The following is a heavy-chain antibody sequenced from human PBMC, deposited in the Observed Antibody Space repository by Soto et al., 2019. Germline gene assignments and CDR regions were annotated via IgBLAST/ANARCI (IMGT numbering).Heavy chain of an antibody. CDR1: GYTFTSYG. V-gene: IGHV1-18*01. D-gene: IGHD3-22*01. CDR2: ISAYNGNA. CDR3: ARVGSTYYYDSSGSGWFDP. Sequence: GPSVKVSCKASGYTFTSYGISWVRQAPGQGLEWMGWISAYNGNANYAQKLQGRVTMTTDTSTSTAYMELRSLRSDDTAVYYCARVGSTYYYDSSGSGWFDPWGQGTLVTVSS. J-gene: IGHJ5*02.